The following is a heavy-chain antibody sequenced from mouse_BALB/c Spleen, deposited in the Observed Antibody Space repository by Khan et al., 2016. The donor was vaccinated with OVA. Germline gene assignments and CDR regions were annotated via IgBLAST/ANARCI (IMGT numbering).Heavy chain of an antibody. D-gene: IGHD6-1*01. CDR3: ARSASYWFFDV. Sequence: QIQLVQSGPELKKPGETVKISCKASGYTFTNYGMNWVKQAPGKGLKWMGWINTYTGEPTYADDFKGRFAFSLETSANTAYLQINNLKNEDTATSFCARSASYWFFDVWGAGTTVTGSS. CDR1: GYTFTNYG. J-gene: IGHJ1*01. V-gene: IGHV9-3-1*01. CDR2: INTYTGEP.